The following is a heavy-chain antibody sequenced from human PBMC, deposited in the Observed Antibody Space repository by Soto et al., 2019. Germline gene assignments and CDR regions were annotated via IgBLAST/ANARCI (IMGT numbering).Heavy chain of an antibody. D-gene: IGHD3-22*01. CDR3: AGWHYDSSGYYPLD. CDR1: GYTFTIYG. Sequence: ASVKVSCQSSGYTFTIYGIIWVRQAPGQGLEWMGWISAYNGNTNYAQKLQGRVTMTTDTSTSTAYMELRSLRSDDTAAYYCAGWHYDSSGYYPLDWGQGTLVTVSS. V-gene: IGHV1-18*04. CDR2: ISAYNGNT. J-gene: IGHJ4*02.